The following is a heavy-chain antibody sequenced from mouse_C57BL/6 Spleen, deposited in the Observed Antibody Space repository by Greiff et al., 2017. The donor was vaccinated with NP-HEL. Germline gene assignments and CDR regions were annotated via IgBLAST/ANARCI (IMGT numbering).Heavy chain of an antibody. CDR1: GFTFSDYG. CDR2: ISSGSSTI. J-gene: IGHJ2*01. V-gene: IGHV5-17*01. CDR3: AITTVVRSYFDY. D-gene: IGHD1-1*01. Sequence: EVQLVESGGGLVKPGGSLKLSCAASGFTFSDYGMHWVRQAPEKGLEWVAYISSGSSTIYYADTVKGRFTISRDNAKNTLFLQMTSLRSEDTAMYYCAITTVVRSYFDYWGQGTTLTVSS.